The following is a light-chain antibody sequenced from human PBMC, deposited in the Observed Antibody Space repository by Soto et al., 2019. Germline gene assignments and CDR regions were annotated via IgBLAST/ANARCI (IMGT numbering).Light chain of an antibody. J-gene: IGLJ2*01. Sequence: QTVVTQEPSFSVSPGGTVTLTCGLSSGSVSTSYYPSWYQQTPGQAPRTLIYSTNTRSSGVPDRFSGSILGNKAALTITGAQADDESDYYCVLYMGNGTVVVFGGGTKVTVL. CDR2: STN. CDR3: VLYMGNGTVVV. V-gene: IGLV8-61*01. CDR1: SGSVSTSYY.